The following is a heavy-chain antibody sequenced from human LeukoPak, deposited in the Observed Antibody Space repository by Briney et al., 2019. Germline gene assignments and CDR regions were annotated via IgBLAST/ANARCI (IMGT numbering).Heavy chain of an antibody. CDR2: ISYDGSNK. Sequence: PEGSRRLSCAAPGLTFSSYGMHWVRQAPGKGLEWVAVISYDGSNKYYADSVKGRFTISRDNPKNTLYLQMNSLRAEDKAVYYCAKFHFGGGAYYFDYWGQGTVVTVSS. CDR1: GLTFSSYG. V-gene: IGHV3-30*18. J-gene: IGHJ4*02. CDR3: AKFHFGGGAYYFDY. D-gene: IGHD1-26*01.